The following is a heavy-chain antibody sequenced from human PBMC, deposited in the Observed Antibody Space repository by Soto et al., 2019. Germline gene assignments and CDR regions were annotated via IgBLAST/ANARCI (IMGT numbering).Heavy chain of an antibody. CDR2: ISVKNGNT. CDR1: GYTFSSKD. Sequence: ASLKVYCNTSGYTFSSKDIICVRHSPGQGLEWMGWISVKNGNTNYAQKLQGRVTMTTDTSTSTSYMELRSLRSDDTAVYYCARASGWYGREFFEMWGQGTMVTVSS. D-gene: IGHD6-19*01. J-gene: IGHJ3*02. V-gene: IGHV1-18*01. CDR3: ARASGWYGREFFEM.